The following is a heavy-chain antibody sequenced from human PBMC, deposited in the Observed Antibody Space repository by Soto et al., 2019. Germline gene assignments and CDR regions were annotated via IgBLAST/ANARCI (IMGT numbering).Heavy chain of an antibody. CDR3: ARLSGGLDTATCDY. CDR1: GFTVSSNY. J-gene: IGHJ4*02. Sequence: EVQLVESGGGLVQPGGSLRLSCAASGFTVSSNYMSWVRQAPGKGLEWVSVIYSGGSTYYADSVKGRFTISRDNSKNTLYLQMNSLRAGDTAVYYCARLSGGLDTATCDYWGQGTLVTVSS. CDR2: IYSGGST. D-gene: IGHD3-16*01. V-gene: IGHV3-66*01.